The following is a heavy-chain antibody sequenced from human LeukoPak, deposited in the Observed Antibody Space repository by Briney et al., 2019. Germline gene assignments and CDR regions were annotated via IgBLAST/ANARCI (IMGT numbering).Heavy chain of an antibody. CDR2: IYSGGST. CDR3: ARAYGDYTENAFDI. CDR1: GFTFSSYS. V-gene: IGHV3-66*01. J-gene: IGHJ3*02. Sequence: GGSLRLSCAASGFTFSSYSMNWVRQAPGKGLEWVSVIYSGGSTYYADSVKGRFTISRDNSKNTLYLQMNSLRAEDTAVYYCARAYGDYTENAFDIWGQGTMVTVSS. D-gene: IGHD4-17*01.